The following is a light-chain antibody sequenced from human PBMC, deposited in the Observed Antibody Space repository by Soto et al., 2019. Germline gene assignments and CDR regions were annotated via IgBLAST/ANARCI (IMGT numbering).Light chain of an antibody. CDR1: QSISSW. CDR3: QQYNSQST. J-gene: IGKJ1*01. CDR2: TAS. Sequence: DIQMTQSPSTLSASVGATVTITCRASQSISSWLAWYQQKPGKAPKILIYTASNLESGVPSRFRGSGSGTEFTLTITSLQPDDFATYYCQQYNSQSTFGQGTKVDI. V-gene: IGKV1-5*03.